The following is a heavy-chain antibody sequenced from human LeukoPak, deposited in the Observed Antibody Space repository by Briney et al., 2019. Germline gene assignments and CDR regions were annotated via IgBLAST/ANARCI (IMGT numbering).Heavy chain of an antibody. V-gene: IGHV3-23*01. CDR1: GFTFSSYA. Sequence: PGGSLRLSCAASGFTFSSYAMSWVRQAPGKGLEWVSAISGRGGSTYYADSVKGRFTISRDNAKNSLYLQMNSLRAEDTALYYCARDSYSSWFDYWGQGTLVTVSS. J-gene: IGHJ4*02. CDR2: ISGRGGST. CDR3: ARDSYSSWFDY. D-gene: IGHD6-13*01.